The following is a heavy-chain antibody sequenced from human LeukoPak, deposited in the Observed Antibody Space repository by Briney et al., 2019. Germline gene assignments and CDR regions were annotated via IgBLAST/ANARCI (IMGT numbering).Heavy chain of an antibody. J-gene: IGHJ4*02. CDR1: GFTFSNAW. CDR3: TTDMAVAGDFNY. D-gene: IGHD6-19*01. V-gene: IGHV3-15*01. Sequence: PGGSLRLSCAASGFTFSNAWMSWVRQAPGKGLEWVGRIKSKTDGGTTDYAAPVKGRFTISRDGAENTLYLQMNSLKTEDTAVYYCTTDMAVAGDFNYWGQGTLVTVSS. CDR2: IKSKTDGGTT.